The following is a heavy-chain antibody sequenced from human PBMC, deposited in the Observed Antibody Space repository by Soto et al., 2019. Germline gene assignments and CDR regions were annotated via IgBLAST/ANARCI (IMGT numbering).Heavy chain of an antibody. CDR1: GFTFSTFW. J-gene: IGHJ5*02. D-gene: IGHD1-26*01. CDR3: VRGVSGWYGL. CDR2: IKQDGSAR. V-gene: IGHV3-7*05. Sequence: GALRLSCTGSGFTFSTFWMTWVRQTPAKGLEWVANIKQDGSARYYVDSVRGRLTVSRDNVENSLYLQMDSLRPEDTAVYYCVRGVSGWYGLWGKGALVTVSS.